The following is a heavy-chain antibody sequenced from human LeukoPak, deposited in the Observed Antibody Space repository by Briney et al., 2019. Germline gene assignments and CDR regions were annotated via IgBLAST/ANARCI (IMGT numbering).Heavy chain of an antibody. CDR1: GFTVSSNY. Sequence: RAGGSLRLSCAASGFTVSSNYMSWVRQAPGKGLEWVSVIYSGGSTYYADSVKGQFTISRDNSKNTLYLQMNSLRAEDTAVYYCASVDFDYWGQGTLVTVSS. CDR3: ASVDFDY. CDR2: IYSGGST. V-gene: IGHV3-53*01. J-gene: IGHJ4*02.